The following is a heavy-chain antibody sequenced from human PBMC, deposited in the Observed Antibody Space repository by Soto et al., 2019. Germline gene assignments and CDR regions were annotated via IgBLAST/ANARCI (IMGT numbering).Heavy chain of an antibody. V-gene: IGHV3-23*01. CDR3: AKIGSSSSVSLPLVLLDY. J-gene: IGHJ4*02. CDR1: GFTFSSYA. Sequence: GGSLRLSCAASGFTFSSYAMSWVRQSPGKGLEWVSAIPGSGTSTYYAGSVKGRFTISRDNSKNTLYLQMNSLRVEDTAVYYCAKIGSSSSVSLPLVLLDYWGQGALVTASS. CDR2: IPGSGTST. D-gene: IGHD6-6*01.